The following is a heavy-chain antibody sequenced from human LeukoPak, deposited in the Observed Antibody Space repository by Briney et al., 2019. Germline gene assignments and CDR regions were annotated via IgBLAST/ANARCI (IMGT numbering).Heavy chain of an antibody. D-gene: IGHD1-1*01. J-gene: IGHJ3*02. Sequence: SETLSLTCTVSGGSISSSSYYWGWIRQPPGKGLEWIGSIYYSGSTYYNPSLKSRVTISVDTSKNQFSLKLSSVTAADMAVYYCAVPSPGNVHGAFDIWGQGTMVTVSS. V-gene: IGHV4-39*01. CDR1: GGSISSSSYY. CDR3: AVPSPGNVHGAFDI. CDR2: IYYSGST.